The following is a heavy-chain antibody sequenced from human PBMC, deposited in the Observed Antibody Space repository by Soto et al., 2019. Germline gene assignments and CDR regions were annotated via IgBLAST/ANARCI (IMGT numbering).Heavy chain of an antibody. CDR2: IYHSGST. D-gene: IGHD2-21*01. CDR3: AASCVGCGGFNYYGMDV. J-gene: IGHJ6*02. V-gene: IGHV4-4*02. Sequence: PSETLSLTCAVSGGSISSSNWWSWVRQPPGKGLEWIGEIYHSGSTNYNPSLKSRVTISVDKSKNQFSLKLSSVTAADTAVYYCAASCVGCGGFNYYGMDVWGQGTTVT. CDR1: GGSISSSNW.